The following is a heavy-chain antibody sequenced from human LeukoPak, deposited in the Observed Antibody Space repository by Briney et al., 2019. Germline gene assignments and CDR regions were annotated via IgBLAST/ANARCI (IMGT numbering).Heavy chain of an antibody. J-gene: IGHJ4*02. D-gene: IGHD3-10*01. CDR2: ISSSSGYI. V-gene: IGHV3-21*01. CDR1: GFTFSSYS. CDR3: AGLYGSGSYNY. Sequence: GGSLRLSCAASGFTFSSYSMNWVRQAPGKGLEWVSSISSSSGYIYYADSVKGRFTISRDNAKNSLYLQMNSLRAEDTAVYYCAGLYGSGSYNYWGQGTLVTVSS.